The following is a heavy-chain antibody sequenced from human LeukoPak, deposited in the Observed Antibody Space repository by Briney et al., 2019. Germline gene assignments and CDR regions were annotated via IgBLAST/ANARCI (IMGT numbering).Heavy chain of an antibody. CDR2: IWYDGSNK. CDR1: GFTFSSYG. D-gene: IGHD1-1*01. J-gene: IGHJ4*02. V-gene: IGHV3-33*01. CDR3: ARGRYNWNDGGFDY. Sequence: PGGSLRLSCAASGFTFSSYGMHWVRQAPGEGLEWVAVIWYDGSNKYYADSVKGRFTISRDNSKNTLYLQMNSLRAEDTAVYYCARGRYNWNDGGFDYWGQGTLVTVSS.